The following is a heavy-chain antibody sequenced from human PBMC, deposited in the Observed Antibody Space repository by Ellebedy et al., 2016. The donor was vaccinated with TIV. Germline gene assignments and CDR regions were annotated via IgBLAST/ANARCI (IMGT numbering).Heavy chain of an antibody. CDR3: AKVPVGFCSTTNCFYFDY. J-gene: IGHJ4*02. D-gene: IGHD2-2*01. Sequence: PGGSLRLSCAASGFTFSSYDMHWVRQAPGKGLEWLALISNDANNKYYADSVKGRFTISRDNSKNTLYLQMSSLRPEDTAVYFCAKVPVGFCSTTNCFYFDYWGQGTLLTVSS. CDR2: ISNDANNK. V-gene: IGHV3-30*18. CDR1: GFTFSSYD.